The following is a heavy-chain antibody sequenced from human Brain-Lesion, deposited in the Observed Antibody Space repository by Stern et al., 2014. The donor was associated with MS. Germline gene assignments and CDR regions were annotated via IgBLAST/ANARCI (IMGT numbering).Heavy chain of an antibody. D-gene: IGHD1-26*01. J-gene: IGHJ4*02. V-gene: IGHV4-39*01. Sequence: QLQLQESGPGLVKPSETLSLTCTVSGGSISSSTYYWAWIRQPPGKGLEWIGNIYYSGFTYYNPSLKSRVTISVDISKNQFSLKLSSVTAADPAIYYCARHDSVPRPSQLYSARDRGPGYFDYWGQGTLVTVSS. CDR2: IYYSGFT. CDR3: ARHDSVPRPSQLYSARDRGPGYFDY. CDR1: GGSISSSTYY.